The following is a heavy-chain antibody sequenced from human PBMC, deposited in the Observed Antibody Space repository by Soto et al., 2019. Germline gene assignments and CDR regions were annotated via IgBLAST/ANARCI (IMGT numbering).Heavy chain of an antibody. V-gene: IGHV3-15*07. D-gene: IGHD2-2*01. J-gene: IGHJ4*02. CDR3: TVPLSYCSSTSCFRFHY. Sequence: GGSLRHSCAASGFTFSNAWMNWVRQAPGKGLEWVGRIKSKTDGGTTDYAAPVKGRFTISRDDSKNTLYLQMNSLKTEDTAVYYCTVPLSYCSSTSCFRFHYWGQGTLVTVSS. CDR1: GFTFSNAW. CDR2: IKSKTDGGTT.